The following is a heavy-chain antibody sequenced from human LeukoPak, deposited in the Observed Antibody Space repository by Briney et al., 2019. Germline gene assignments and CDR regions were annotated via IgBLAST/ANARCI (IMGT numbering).Heavy chain of an antibody. CDR2: IYYSGST. D-gene: IGHD2-2*01. V-gene: IGHV4-39*07. CDR3: ARVRSGYCSSTSCPEWFDP. CDR1: GGSISSSSYY. J-gene: IGHJ5*02. Sequence: SETLSLTCTVSGGSISSSSYYWGWIRQPPGKGLEWIGSIYYSGSTYYNPSLKSRVTISVDTSKNQFSLKLSSVTAADTAVYYCARVRSGYCSSTSCPEWFDPWGQGTLVTVSS.